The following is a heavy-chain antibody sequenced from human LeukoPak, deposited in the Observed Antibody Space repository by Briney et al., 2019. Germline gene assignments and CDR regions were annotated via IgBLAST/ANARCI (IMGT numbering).Heavy chain of an antibody. V-gene: IGHV3-23*01. CDR2: LSDTGDST. CDR3: AKVDCSSGSCYFDY. J-gene: IGHJ4*02. D-gene: IGHD2-15*01. CDR1: GFTLSNHP. Sequence: GGSLRLSCAASGFTLSNHPMYWVRQAPGKGLEWVSSLSDTGDSTHYADSVKGRFTISRDSARSALYLQMNSLRAEDTAVYYCAKVDCSSGSCYFDYWGQGSQVTVSS.